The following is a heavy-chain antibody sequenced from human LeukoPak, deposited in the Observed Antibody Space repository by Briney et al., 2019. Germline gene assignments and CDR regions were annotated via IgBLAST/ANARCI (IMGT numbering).Heavy chain of an antibody. CDR2: ISYDGSNK. J-gene: IGHJ4*02. CDR1: GFTFSSYG. V-gene: IGHV3-30*03. D-gene: IGHD1-14*01. CDR3: ASGVATTTPDY. Sequence: GRSLRLSCAASGFTFSSYGMHWVRQAPGKGLEWVAVISYDGSNKYYADSVKGRFTISRDNSKNTLYLQMNSLRAEDTAVYYCASGVATTTPDYWGQGTLVTVSS.